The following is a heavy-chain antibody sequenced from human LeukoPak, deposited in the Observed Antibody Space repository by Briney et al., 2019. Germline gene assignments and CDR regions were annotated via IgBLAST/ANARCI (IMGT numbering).Heavy chain of an antibody. CDR1: GFTFSSYG. D-gene: IGHD1-26*01. Sequence: GRSLRHSCAASGFTFSSYGMHWVRQAPGKGLEWVAVISYDGSNKYYADSVKGRFTISRDNSKNTLYLQMNSLRAEDTAVYYCARDIVGADWGQGTLVTVSS. CDR2: ISYDGSNK. J-gene: IGHJ4*02. V-gene: IGHV3-30*03. CDR3: ARDIVGAD.